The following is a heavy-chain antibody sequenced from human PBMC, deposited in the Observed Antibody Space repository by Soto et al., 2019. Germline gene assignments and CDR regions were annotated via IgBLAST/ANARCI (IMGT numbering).Heavy chain of an antibody. CDR1: GYTFTSYA. Sequence: ASVKVSCKASGYTFTSYAMHWVRQAPGQRLEWMGWINAGNGNTKYSQKFQGRVTITRDTSASTAYMELSSLRSEDTAVYYCARTPYDFWSGSPSHYYYGMDVWGQGTTVTVSS. J-gene: IGHJ6*02. V-gene: IGHV1-3*01. CDR3: ARTPYDFWSGSPSHYYYGMDV. CDR2: INAGNGNT. D-gene: IGHD3-3*01.